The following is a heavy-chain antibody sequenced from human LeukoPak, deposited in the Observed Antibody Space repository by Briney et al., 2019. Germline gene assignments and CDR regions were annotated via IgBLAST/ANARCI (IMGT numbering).Heavy chain of an antibody. CDR3: ARDGSYVLRFLEWSRTDWFDP. CDR2: INPNSGGT. J-gene: IGHJ5*02. V-gene: IGHV1-2*02. D-gene: IGHD3-3*01. Sequence: ASVKVSCKASGYTFTGYYMHWVRQAPAQGLEWMGWINPNSGGTNYAQKFQGRVTMTRDTSISTAYMELSRLRSDDTAVYYCARDGSYVLRFLEWSRTDWFDPWGQGTLVTVSS. CDR1: GYTFTGYY.